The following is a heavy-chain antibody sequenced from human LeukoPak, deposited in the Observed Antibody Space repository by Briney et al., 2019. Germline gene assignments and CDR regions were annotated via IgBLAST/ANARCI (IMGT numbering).Heavy chain of an antibody. D-gene: IGHD6-6*01. CDR3: ARGIAARKHYYYMDV. J-gene: IGHJ6*03. CDR1: VGTFSSYA. V-gene: IGHV1-69*05. CDR2: IIPIFGTA. Sequence: ASVKVSCKASVGTFSSYAISWVRQAPGQGRDGMGGIIPIFGTANYAQKFQGRVTITTDESTSTAYMELSSLRSEDTAVYYCARGIAARKHYYYMDVWGKGTTVTVSS.